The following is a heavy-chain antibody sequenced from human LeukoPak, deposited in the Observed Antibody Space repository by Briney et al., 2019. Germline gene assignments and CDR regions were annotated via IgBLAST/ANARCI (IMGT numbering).Heavy chain of an antibody. CDR1: GGSFSSCGYY. Sequence: SETLSLTCTISGGSFSSCGYYWTWIRPHPGMGREWIGYHYCSRSSYYNPSLKSHVTISVDTSKNQFSLKPGTVTDAATALYSCARTTRIANWLEPWGERAPVTLSP. V-gene: IGHV4-31*01. J-gene: IGHJ5*02. CDR2: HYCSRSS. D-gene: IGHD6-6*01. CDR3: ARTTRIANWLEP.